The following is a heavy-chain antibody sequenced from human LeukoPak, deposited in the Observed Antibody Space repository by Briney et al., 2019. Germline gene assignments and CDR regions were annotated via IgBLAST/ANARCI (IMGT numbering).Heavy chain of an antibody. CDR1: GFTFGDNA. V-gene: IGHV3-49*04. Sequence: GGSLRLSCTASGFTFGDNAMSWVRQAPGKGLEWVGFIRSKAYGGTTEYAASVKGRFTISRDDSKSIAYLQMNSLKTEDTAVYYCTRDLRGYSSSSQDYWGQGTLVTVSS. J-gene: IGHJ4*02. D-gene: IGHD6-6*01. CDR2: IRSKAYGGTT. CDR3: TRDLRGYSSSSQDY.